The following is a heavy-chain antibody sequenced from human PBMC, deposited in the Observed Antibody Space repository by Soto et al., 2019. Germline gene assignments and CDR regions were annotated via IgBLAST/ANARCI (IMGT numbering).Heavy chain of an antibody. CDR3: ARDRIRQPSDY. D-gene: IGHD2-2*01. CDR2: IWYDGSNK. J-gene: IGHJ4*02. Sequence: GGFLRLSCAASGFTFSSYGMHWVRQAPGKGLEWVAVIWYDGSNKYYADSVKGRFTISRDNSKNTLYLQMNSLRAEDTAVYYCARDRIRQPSDYWGQGTLVTVSS. V-gene: IGHV3-33*01. CDR1: GFTFSSYG.